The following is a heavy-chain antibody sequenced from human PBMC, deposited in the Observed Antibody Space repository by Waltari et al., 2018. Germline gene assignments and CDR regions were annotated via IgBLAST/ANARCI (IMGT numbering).Heavy chain of an antibody. CDR1: GATFSRYA. CDR2: IIPIFGTA. J-gene: IGHJ6*02. V-gene: IGHV1-69*01. CDR3: ATLHTRGEMDV. D-gene: IGHD3-16*01. Sequence: QVQLVQSGAEVKKPGSSVKVSCKASGATFSRYAFSWRRQAPGQGLEWMGGIIPIFGTANYAQKFQGRVTITADESTSTAYMELSSLRSEDTAVYYCATLHTRGEMDVWGQGTTVTVSS.